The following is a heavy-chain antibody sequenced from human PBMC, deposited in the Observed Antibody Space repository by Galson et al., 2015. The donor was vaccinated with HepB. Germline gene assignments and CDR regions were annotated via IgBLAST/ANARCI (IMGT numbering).Heavy chain of an antibody. CDR2: ISHSTTTM. CDR1: GFTFSSYS. J-gene: IGHJ3*02. D-gene: IGHD3-22*01. CDR3: ARDSMIVVVIGYDAFDI. V-gene: IGHV3-48*02. Sequence: SLRLSCAASGFTFSSYSMDWVRQAPGKGLEWISYISHSTTTMYYADSVKGRFTISRDNAKNSLYLQMNSLGDEDTAVYYCARDSMIVVVIGYDAFDIWGQGTMVTVSS.